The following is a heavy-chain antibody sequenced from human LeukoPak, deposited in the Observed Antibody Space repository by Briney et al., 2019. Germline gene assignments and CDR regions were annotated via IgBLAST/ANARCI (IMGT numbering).Heavy chain of an antibody. CDR1: GYTLTELS. J-gene: IGHJ4*02. CDR2: FDPEDGET. V-gene: IGHV1-24*01. D-gene: IGHD6-19*01. CDR3: ATDGRNYAVAGY. Sequence: VASVKVSCKVSGYTLTELSMHWVRQAPGKGLEWMGGFDPEDGETIYAQKFQGRVTMTEDTSTDTAYMELSSLRSEDTAVYYCATDGRNYAVAGYWGQGTLVTVSS.